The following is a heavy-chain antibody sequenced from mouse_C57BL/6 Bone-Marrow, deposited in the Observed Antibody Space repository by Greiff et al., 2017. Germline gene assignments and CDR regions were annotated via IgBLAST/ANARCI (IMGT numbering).Heavy chain of an antibody. J-gene: IGHJ3*01. CDR3: SSDPDWFAY. CDR2: IYPGSGST. V-gene: IGHV1-55*01. CDR1: GYTFTSYW. Sequence: QVHVKQPGAELVKPGASVKMSCKASGYTFTSYWITWVKQRPGQGLEWIGDIYPGSGSTNYNEKFKSKATLTVATSSSTAYMQLSSLTSEDSAVYYCSSDPDWFAYWGQGTLVTVSA.